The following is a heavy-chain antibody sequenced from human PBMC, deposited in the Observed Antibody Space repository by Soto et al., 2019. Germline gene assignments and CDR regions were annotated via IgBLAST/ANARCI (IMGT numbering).Heavy chain of an antibody. J-gene: IGHJ1*01. D-gene: IGHD3-9*01. V-gene: IGHV3-30*03. CDR2: ISYDGSSK. CDR1: GFTFSSYS. Sequence: GGSLRLSCAASGFTFSSYSMHWVRQAPGKGLEWVAVISYDGSSKYYADSVNGRFTISRDNSKNSLYLQMNSLRAEDTAVYYCARDHLFSSRYSQNWGQGTLVTVSS. CDR3: ARDHLFSSRYSQN.